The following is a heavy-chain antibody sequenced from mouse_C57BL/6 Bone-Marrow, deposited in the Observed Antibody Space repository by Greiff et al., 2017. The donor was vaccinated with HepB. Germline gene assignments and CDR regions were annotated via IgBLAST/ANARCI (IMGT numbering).Heavy chain of an antibody. Sequence: QVHVKQSGAELARPGASVKLSCKASGYTFTSYGISWVKQRTGQGLEWIGEIYPRSGNTYYNEKFKGKATLTADKSSSTAYMELRSLTSEDSAVYFCATRNHGSSRYWYFDVWGTGTTVTVSS. J-gene: IGHJ1*03. V-gene: IGHV1-81*01. CDR2: IYPRSGNT. CDR1: GYTFTSYG. CDR3: ATRNHGSSRYWYFDV. D-gene: IGHD1-1*01.